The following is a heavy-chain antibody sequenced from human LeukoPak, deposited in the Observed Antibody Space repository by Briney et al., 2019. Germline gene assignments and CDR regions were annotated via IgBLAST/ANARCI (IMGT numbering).Heavy chain of an antibody. D-gene: IGHD3-9*01. CDR3: AKYTESPGLISTGYFRPEKHYYYYYMDV. CDR2: ISYDGSNK. CDR1: EFTFSSYA. J-gene: IGHJ6*03. Sequence: PGGSLRLSCAASEFTFSSYAMHWVRQAPGKGLEWVAVISYDGSNKYYADSVKGRFTISRDNSKNTLYLQMNSLRAEDTAVYYCAKYTESPGLISTGYFRPEKHYYYYYMDVWGKGTTVTISS. V-gene: IGHV3-30*04.